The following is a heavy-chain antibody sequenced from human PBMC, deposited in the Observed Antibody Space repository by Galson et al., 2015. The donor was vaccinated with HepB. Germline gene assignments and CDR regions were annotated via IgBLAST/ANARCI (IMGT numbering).Heavy chain of an antibody. CDR3: ARDHFSPPGELLEWLPGVTYYYYGMDV. V-gene: IGHV1-18*01. J-gene: IGHJ6*02. CDR2: ISAYNGNT. D-gene: IGHD3-3*01. Sequence: SVKVSCKASGSTFTSYGISWVRQAPGQGLEWMGWISAYNGNTNYAQKLQGRVTMTTDTSTSTAYMELRSLRSDDTAVYYCARDHFSPPGELLEWLPGVTYYYYGMDVWGQGTTVTVSS. CDR1: GSTFTSYG.